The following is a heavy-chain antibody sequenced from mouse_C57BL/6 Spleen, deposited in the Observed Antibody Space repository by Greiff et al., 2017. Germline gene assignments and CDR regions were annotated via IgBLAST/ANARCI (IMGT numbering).Heavy chain of an antibody. CDR1: GFSLTSYA. Sequence: VKLVESGPGLVAPSQSLSLTCTVSGFSLTSYAISWVRQPPGQGLEWLGVIWTVGGTNYNSARKCRLSISKDNSKSHVLLKMNSLRTDNTARYYSARNSNYFDYWGQGTTLTVSS. CDR2: IWTVGGT. D-gene: IGHD1-1*01. V-gene: IGHV2-9-1*01. CDR3: ARNSNYFDY. J-gene: IGHJ2*01.